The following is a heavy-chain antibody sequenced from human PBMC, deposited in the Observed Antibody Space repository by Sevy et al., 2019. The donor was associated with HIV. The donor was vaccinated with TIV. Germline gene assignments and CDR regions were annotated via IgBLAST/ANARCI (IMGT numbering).Heavy chain of an antibody. CDR1: GYTLTQLS. CDR3: ARGVIRSGYDYVWGSYRPRTNWFDP. CDR2: MNPNSGGT. J-gene: IGHJ5*02. Sequence: ASVKVSCKVSGYTLTQLSMHWVRQAPGKGLEWMGWMNPNSGGTNYAQKFQGRVTMTRDTSISTAYMELSRLRSDDTAVYYCARGVIRSGYDYVWGSYRPRTNWFDPWGQGTLVTVSS. D-gene: IGHD3-16*02. V-gene: IGHV1-2*02.